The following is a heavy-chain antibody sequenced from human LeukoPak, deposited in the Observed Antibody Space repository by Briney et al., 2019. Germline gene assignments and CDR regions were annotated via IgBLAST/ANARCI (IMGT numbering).Heavy chain of an antibody. CDR2: IFPGDSDT. V-gene: IGHV5-51*01. J-gene: IGHJ3*02. CDR3: ARRDKAYLNYYGSGSYYWTGGRGAFDI. CDR1: GYTFTSYW. Sequence: GESLKISCKGSGYTFTSYWIGWVRQMPGKGLECMGIIFPGDSDTRYSPSFQGQVTISADKSISTAYLQWSSLKASDTAMYYCARRDKAYLNYYGSGSYYWTGGRGAFDIWGQGTMVTVSS. D-gene: IGHD3-10*01.